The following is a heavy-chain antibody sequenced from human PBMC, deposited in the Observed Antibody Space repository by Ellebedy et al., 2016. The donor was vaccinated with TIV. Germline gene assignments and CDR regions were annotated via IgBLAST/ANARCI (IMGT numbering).Heavy chain of an antibody. CDR1: GFTFSNPW. D-gene: IGHD3-10*01. CDR2: INHARSGK. CDR3: ARGATGFGELSTYYCEY. J-gene: IGHJ4*02. V-gene: IGHV3-7*01. Sequence: PGGSLRLSCAASGFTFSNPWMTWVRQAPGRGLEWVANINHARSGKYYVASVKGRFTVSRDNAKNSLYLQMNSLRAEATAVYYCARGATGFGELSTYYCEYWGQGTLVTVSS.